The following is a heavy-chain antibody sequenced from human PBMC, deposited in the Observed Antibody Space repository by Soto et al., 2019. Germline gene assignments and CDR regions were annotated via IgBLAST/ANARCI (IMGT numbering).Heavy chain of an antibody. D-gene: IGHD2-2*01. Sequence: GGSLRLSCAASGFTVSSNYMSWVRQAPGKGLEWVSVIYSGGSTYYADSVKGRFTISRDNSKNTLYLQMNSLRAEDTAVYYCARGSASWNYFDYWGQGTLVTASS. V-gene: IGHV3-53*01. CDR1: GFTVSSNY. CDR2: IYSGGST. CDR3: ARGSASWNYFDY. J-gene: IGHJ4*02.